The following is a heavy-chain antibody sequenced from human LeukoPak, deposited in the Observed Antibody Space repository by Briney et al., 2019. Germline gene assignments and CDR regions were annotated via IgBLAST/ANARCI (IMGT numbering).Heavy chain of an antibody. J-gene: IGHJ4*02. CDR1: GYTFTGYY. D-gene: IGHD6-25*01. Sequence: ASVKVSCKASGYTFTGYYMRWVRQAPGQGLEWMGWINPNSGGTNYAQKFQGRVTMTRDTSISTAYMELSRLRSDDTAVYYCTRDRVGYSSGWFDYWGQGSLVTVSS. CDR3: TRDRVGYSSGWFDY. CDR2: INPNSGGT. V-gene: IGHV1-2*02.